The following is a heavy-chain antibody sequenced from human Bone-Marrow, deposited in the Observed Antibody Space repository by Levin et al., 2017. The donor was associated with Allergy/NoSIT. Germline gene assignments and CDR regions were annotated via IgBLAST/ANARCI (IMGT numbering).Heavy chain of an antibody. CDR3: ARETLGVSMGVERAWFDP. D-gene: IGHD5-24*01. CDR1: GLSLGNFA. Sequence: GESLKISCAASGLSLGNFAMDWVRQAPGKGLEWVSSISKNGDTYYADSVKGRFTMSRDNAKDTVFLHMNHLRGDDTAGYYCARETLGVSMGVERAWFDPWGQGTQVTVSS. V-gene: IGHV3-23*01. CDR2: ISKNGDT. J-gene: IGHJ5*02.